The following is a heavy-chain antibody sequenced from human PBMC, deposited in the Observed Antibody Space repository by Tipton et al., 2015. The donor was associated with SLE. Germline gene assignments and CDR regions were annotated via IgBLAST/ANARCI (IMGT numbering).Heavy chain of an antibody. CDR1: GFTFSSYG. CDR2: ISYDGSNK. Sequence: SLRLSCAASGFTFSSYGMHWVRQAPGKGLEWVAVISYDGSNKYYADSVKGRFTISRDNSKNTLYLQMNSLRAEDTAVYYCAKARGNYYYYYGMDVWGQGTTVTVSS. V-gene: IGHV3-30*18. CDR3: AKARGNYYYYYGMDV. D-gene: IGHD3-16*01. J-gene: IGHJ6*02.